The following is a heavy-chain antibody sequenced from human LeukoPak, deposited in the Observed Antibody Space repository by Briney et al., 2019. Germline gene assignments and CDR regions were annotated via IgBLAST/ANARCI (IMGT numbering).Heavy chain of an antibody. CDR1: GXPFSSYW. CDR3: TTENWYVFEN. J-gene: IGHJ4*02. D-gene: IGHD1-1*01. V-gene: IGHV3-7*04. Sequence: PGGSLRLSCAASGXPFSSYWMAWVRQAPGKGLEWVATITLDGSDSYYVDSVKGRFTVSRDNAKNSLYLQMNSLRAEDTAVFYCTTENWYVFENWGQGSLVTVSS. CDR2: ITLDGSDS.